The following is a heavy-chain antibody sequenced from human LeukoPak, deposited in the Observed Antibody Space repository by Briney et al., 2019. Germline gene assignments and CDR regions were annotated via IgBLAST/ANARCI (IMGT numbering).Heavy chain of an antibody. CDR3: AREGKYSYPDY. CDR1: GYSFTGHY. D-gene: IGHD5-18*01. V-gene: IGHV1-2*02. CDR2: INCNSGAT. J-gene: IGHJ4*02. Sequence: GSVKVSCTASGYSFTGHYMHWVRQAPGQGLEWMGWINCNSGATNYAQKSQGRVTMTRDTSISTAYMELSGLRSDDTAVYYCAREGKYSYPDYWGQGTLVTVSS.